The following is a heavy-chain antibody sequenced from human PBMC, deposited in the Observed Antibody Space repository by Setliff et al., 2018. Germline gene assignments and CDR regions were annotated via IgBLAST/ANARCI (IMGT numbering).Heavy chain of an antibody. V-gene: IGHV3-30*04. J-gene: IGHJ3*02. CDR1: GFTFDTYA. Sequence: PGGSLRLSCAASGFTFDTYAMDWLRQAPGKGLEWVAVMADDGSNQYHADSVKGRFTISRDNSKSILYLQMNSLRVEDTAVYYCARTESPDTYGDPDDAFDIWGQGTMVTVSS. CDR3: ARTESPDTYGDPDDAFDI. D-gene: IGHD4-17*01. CDR2: MADDGSNQ.